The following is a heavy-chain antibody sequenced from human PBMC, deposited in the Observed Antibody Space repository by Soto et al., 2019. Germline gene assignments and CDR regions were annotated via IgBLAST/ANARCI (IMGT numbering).Heavy chain of an antibody. CDR1: GFTFSTYS. CDR2: SSGGSKTK. J-gene: IGHJ4*02. CDR3: TRTRREPNTEK. Sequence: PGGSLRLSCEASGFTFSTYSMNWVRQAPGKGLGWVSYSSGGSKTKAYADSVKGRFTVSRDNAKNSLYLQMNSLRVEGTAIYYVTRTRREPNTEKWGQEALLATSS. V-gene: IGHV3-48*01. D-gene: IGHD1-7*01.